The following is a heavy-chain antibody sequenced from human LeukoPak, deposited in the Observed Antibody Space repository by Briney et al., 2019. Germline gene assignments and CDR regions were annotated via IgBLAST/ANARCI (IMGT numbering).Heavy chain of an antibody. Sequence: ASVKVSCKASGYTFTSYGISWVRQAPGQGLEWMGWISAYNGNTNYAQKLQGRVTMTTDTSTSTAYMELRSLRSDDTAVYYCARVPTPQKWELLRGGFDYWGQGTLVTVSS. V-gene: IGHV1-18*01. CDR3: ARVPTPQKWELLRGGFDY. D-gene: IGHD1-26*01. CDR1: GYTFTSYG. CDR2: ISAYNGNT. J-gene: IGHJ4*02.